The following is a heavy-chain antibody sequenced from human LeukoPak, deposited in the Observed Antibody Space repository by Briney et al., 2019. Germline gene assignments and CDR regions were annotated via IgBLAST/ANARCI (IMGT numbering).Heavy chain of an antibody. CDR1: GFTFSSYS. Sequence: PGGSLRLSCAASGFTFSSYSMNWVRQAPGKGLEWVSSISSSSSYIYYADSVKGRFTISRDNAKNSLYLQMNSLRAEDTAVYYCARKILYYYDSSGYYYLRLRTNYYYGMDVWGQGTTVTVSS. D-gene: IGHD3-22*01. J-gene: IGHJ6*02. CDR2: ISSSSSYI. V-gene: IGHV3-21*01. CDR3: ARKILYYYDSSGYYYLRLRTNYYYGMDV.